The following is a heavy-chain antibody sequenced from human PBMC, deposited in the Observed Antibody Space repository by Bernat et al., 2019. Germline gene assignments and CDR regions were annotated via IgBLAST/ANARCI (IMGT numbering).Heavy chain of an antibody. V-gene: IGHV3-21*01. CDR1: GFTFSSYS. J-gene: IGHJ5*02. D-gene: IGHD3-16*02. CDR2: ISSSSSYI. CDR3: ASYSYDYVWGSYPDNWFDP. Sequence: EVQLVESGGGLVKPGGSLRLSCAASGFTFSSYSMNWVRQAPGKGLEWVSSISSSSSYIEYADSVKGRFTISRDNAKNSLYLQMNSLRAEDTAVYYCASYSYDYVWGSYPDNWFDPWGQGTLVTVSS.